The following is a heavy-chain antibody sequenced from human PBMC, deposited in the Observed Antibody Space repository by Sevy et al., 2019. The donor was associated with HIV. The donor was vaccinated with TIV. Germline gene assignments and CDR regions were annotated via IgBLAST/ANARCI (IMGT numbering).Heavy chain of an antibody. CDR1: GFTFGSYG. Sequence: RGSLGLSCAASGFTFGSYGMHWVRQAPGKGLEWVAYISYDRSDKNYGDSVKDRFTISRDNSKNTVYLQMNSLRAEDTAMYYCARVFSSYYFDYWGQGTLVTVSS. CDR2: ISYDRSDK. V-gene: IGHV3-30*02. J-gene: IGHJ4*02. CDR3: ARVFSSYYFDY.